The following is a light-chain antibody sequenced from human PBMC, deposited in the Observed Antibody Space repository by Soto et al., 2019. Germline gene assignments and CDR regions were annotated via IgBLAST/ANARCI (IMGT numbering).Light chain of an antibody. CDR3: QQYGSSPQT. J-gene: IGKJ2*01. CDR1: QSVSSSY. CDR2: AAS. V-gene: IGKV3-20*01. Sequence: EIVLTQSPGTLSLSPGERATLSCRASQSVSSSYLAWYQQQPGQAPRLLIYAASSRATGIPDRFSGSGSGTDFTLTISRLEPEDFAVYYCQQYGSSPQTFGQGTKLEIK.